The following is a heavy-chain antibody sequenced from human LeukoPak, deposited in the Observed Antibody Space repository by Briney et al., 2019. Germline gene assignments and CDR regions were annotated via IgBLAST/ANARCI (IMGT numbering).Heavy chain of an antibody. D-gene: IGHD2-15*01. CDR3: AKYCSGGNCYSGLY. CDR1: GFXFSNYA. V-gene: IGHV3-23*01. J-gene: IGHJ4*02. Sequence: GGSLRLSCAASGFXFSNYAMTWVRQAPGKGLQWVSTITSGGQTYYADSVKGRFTISRDNSKNTLYLQMNSLRAEDTAVYQCAKYCSGGNCYSGLYWGQRTLVTVSS. CDR2: ITSGGQT.